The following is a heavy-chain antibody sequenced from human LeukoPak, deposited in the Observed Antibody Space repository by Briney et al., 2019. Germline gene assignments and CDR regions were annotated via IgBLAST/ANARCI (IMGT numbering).Heavy chain of an antibody. Sequence: GGSLRLSCAASGFTFSDYYMSWIRQAPGKGLEWVSYISSSGSTIYYADSVKGRSTISRDNSKNTLYVQMNSLSAEDTAVYYCAKEGYSRGYYSYYYMDVWGKGTTVTVSS. CDR3: AKEGYSRGYYSYYYMDV. CDR1: GFTFSDYY. J-gene: IGHJ6*03. CDR2: ISSSGSTI. D-gene: IGHD6-13*01. V-gene: IGHV3-11*04.